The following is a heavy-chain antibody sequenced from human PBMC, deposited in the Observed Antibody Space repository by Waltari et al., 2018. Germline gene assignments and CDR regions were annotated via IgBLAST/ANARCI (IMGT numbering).Heavy chain of an antibody. CDR3: ARARGIVATAYFDY. CDR2: IYYSGST. J-gene: IGHJ4*02. CDR1: GGSISSHY. Sequence: QVQLQESGPGLVKPSETLSLTCTVSGGSISSHYWSWFRQPPGKGLEWIGYIYYSGSTNYNPSLKSRVTISVDTSKNQFSLKLSSVTAADTAGYYCARARGIVATAYFDYWGQGTLVTVSS. V-gene: IGHV4-59*11. D-gene: IGHD5-12*01.